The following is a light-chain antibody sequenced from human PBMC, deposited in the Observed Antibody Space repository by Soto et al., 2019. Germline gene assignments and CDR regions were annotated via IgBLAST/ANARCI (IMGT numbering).Light chain of an antibody. CDR1: QSVSSNY. J-gene: IGKJ1*01. Sequence: EIVLTQSPGTLSFSPGERASLSCRASQSVSSNYLAWFQQIPGQAPRLLIYGASSRATGIPDRFSGGGSGTDFTLTISRLEPEDFAVYYCQQYVGSPPTFGQGTKVDIK. CDR2: GAS. CDR3: QQYVGSPPT. V-gene: IGKV3-20*01.